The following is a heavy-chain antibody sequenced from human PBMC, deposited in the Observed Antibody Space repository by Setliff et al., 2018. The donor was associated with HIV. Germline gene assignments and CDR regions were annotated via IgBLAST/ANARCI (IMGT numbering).Heavy chain of an antibody. V-gene: IGHV1-18*01. Sequence: ASVKVSCKASGYIFSNFGIFWVRQAPGQGLEWMGWTSTHNEHTNYAQTFQDRVAMTTDPSTNTVYMELRGLRPGDTAIYYCARDQGQVLTGYRNWFGPWGQGTLVTVSS. CDR3: ARDQGQVLTGYRNWFGP. D-gene: IGHD3-9*01. J-gene: IGHJ5*02. CDR1: GYIFSNFG. CDR2: TSTHNEHT.